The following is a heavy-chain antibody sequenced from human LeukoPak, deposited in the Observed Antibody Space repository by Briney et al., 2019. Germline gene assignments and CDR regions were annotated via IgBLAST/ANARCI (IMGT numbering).Heavy chain of an antibody. J-gene: IGHJ4*02. CDR2: IIPILDIT. CDR3: AILSDGAYCGGDCFYLDY. CDR1: GGTFSSYA. V-gene: IGHV1-69*10. Sequence: SVKVSCKASGGTFSSYAISWVRQAPGQGLEWMGGIIPILDITNYAQKFQGRVTITADKSTGTAYMELSSLTTEDTAMYYCAILSDGAYCGGDCFYLDYWGQGTLVTVS. D-gene: IGHD2-21*02.